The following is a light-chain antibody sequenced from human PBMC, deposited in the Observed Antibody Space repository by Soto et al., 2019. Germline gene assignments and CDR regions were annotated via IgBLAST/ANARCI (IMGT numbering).Light chain of an antibody. CDR3: QQYRSWPRT. V-gene: IGKV3-15*01. CDR1: QSVSSN. CDR2: GAS. J-gene: IGKJ1*01. Sequence: EIVMTQSPGTLSVSPGERATLSCRASQSVSSNLAWYQQKPGQAPRLLIYGASTRATGIPARFSGSGSGTEFTLTISSLQSEDFAVYYCQQYRSWPRTFGQGTKVDIK.